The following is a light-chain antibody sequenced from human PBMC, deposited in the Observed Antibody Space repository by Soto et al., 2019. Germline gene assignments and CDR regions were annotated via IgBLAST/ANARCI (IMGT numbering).Light chain of an antibody. CDR1: QGISSW. CDR2: VAS. V-gene: IGKV1-12*01. Sequence: DIQMTQSPSSVSASVGDRVTITCRASQGISSWLAWYQHKPGKAPKLLIYVASSLQSGVTSRFSGSGSRTDFTLTISSLQPEDFATYYCQQANSFPWTFGQGTKVEIK. J-gene: IGKJ1*01. CDR3: QQANSFPWT.